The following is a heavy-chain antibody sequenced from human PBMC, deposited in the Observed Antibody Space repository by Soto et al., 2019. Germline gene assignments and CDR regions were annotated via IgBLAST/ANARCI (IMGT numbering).Heavy chain of an antibody. Sequence: EVQLLESGGGLVQPGGSLRLSCAVSGFTLSSSAMSWVRQAPGKGLEWVSSISVSGGSTYYADSVKGRFTISRDNSKNTLYLQMNSLRAEDTAVYYCARAGFAHGLDVWGQGTTVTVSS. V-gene: IGHV3-23*01. J-gene: IGHJ6*02. CDR2: ISVSGGST. CDR1: GFTLSSSA. D-gene: IGHD3-16*01. CDR3: ARAGFAHGLDV.